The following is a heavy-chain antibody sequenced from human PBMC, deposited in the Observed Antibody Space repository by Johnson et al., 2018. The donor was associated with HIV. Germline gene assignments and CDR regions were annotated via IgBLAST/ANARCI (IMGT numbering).Heavy chain of an antibody. V-gene: IGHV3-30*03. CDR2: ISYDGNNK. D-gene: IGHD3-10*01. CDR1: GFTFSREN. J-gene: IGHJ3*01. CDR3: ARGPEVRGVIIGFDL. Sequence: QVQLVESGGDVVQPGMSLRLSYAASGFTFSRENMHWVRQAPDKGLHWVAVISYDGNNKYYADSLKGRFTISRDNSKNTLYLQMNSLRVEDTAVYFCARGPEVRGVIIGFDLWGQGTMVTVSS.